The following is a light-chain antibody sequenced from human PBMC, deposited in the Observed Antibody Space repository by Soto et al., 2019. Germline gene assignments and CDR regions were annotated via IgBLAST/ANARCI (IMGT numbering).Light chain of an antibody. V-gene: IGKV1-9*01. J-gene: IGKJ2*03. CDR2: PAS. CDR1: QDINTY. Sequence: DIQLTQSPSFLSASVGDRVTVSCRASQDINTYLAWFQQKPGKVPQLLVYPASTLQDGVPSRFSGRGSGTEFTPTINNLQPEDFATYYCQHLRAYPFSFGQGTKLDVK. CDR3: QHLRAYPFS.